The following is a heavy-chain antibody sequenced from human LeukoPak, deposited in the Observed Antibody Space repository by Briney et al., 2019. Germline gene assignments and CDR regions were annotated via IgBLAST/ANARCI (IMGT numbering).Heavy chain of an antibody. V-gene: IGHV3-53*01. Sequence: GGSLRLSCTTSGFILGDYAMSWVRRAPGKGLEWVSVIYSGGSTYYADSVKGRFTISRDNSKNTLYLQMNSLRAEDTAVYYCARERSAVGVFDIWGQGTMVTVSS. J-gene: IGHJ3*02. CDR2: IYSGGST. CDR3: ARERSAVGVFDI. CDR1: GFILGDYA.